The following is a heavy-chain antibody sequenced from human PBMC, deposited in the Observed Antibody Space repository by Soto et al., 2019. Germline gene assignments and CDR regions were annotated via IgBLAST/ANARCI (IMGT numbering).Heavy chain of an antibody. D-gene: IGHD5-18*01. CDR3: PKPLATATMRRYFDY. J-gene: IGHJ4*02. CDR2: ISGSGGRT. Sequence: PWGSLRVACASSVFTFNIYAMSWVRQAPGKGLDWVSAISGSGGRTYYADSVKGRFTTSIDNSKNTLYLQMNSLRAEDTAVYYCPKPLATATMRRYFDYWGQGTLVTVSS. CDR1: VFTFNIYA. V-gene: IGHV3-23*01.